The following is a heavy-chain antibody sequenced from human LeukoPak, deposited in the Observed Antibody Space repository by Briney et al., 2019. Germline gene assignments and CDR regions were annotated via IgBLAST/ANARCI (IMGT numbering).Heavy chain of an antibody. V-gene: IGHV3-7*01. J-gene: IGHJ4*02. CDR3: ATYARQCDN. CDR2: IKSDGSQQ. CDR1: GFTFSRYW. D-gene: IGHD3-16*01. Sequence: GGSLRLSCAASGFTFSRYWMNWVRQAPGKGLEWLATIKSDGSQQYYVDSVKGRFTVSRDNAKNSLFPQMNNLRAEDTAVYYCATYARQCDNWGQGTLVTVSS.